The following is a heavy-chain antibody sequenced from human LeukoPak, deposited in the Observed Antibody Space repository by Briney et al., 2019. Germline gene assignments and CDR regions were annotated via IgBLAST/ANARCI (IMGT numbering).Heavy chain of an antibody. CDR2: ISGSGVST. Sequence: GGSLRLSCAASGFTVSSNYMSWVRQAPGKGLEWVSAISGSGVSTYYADSVKGRFTISRDNSKNTLYLQMNSLRAEDTAVYYCAKGRGRLMDVWGKGTTVTVSS. J-gene: IGHJ6*04. D-gene: IGHD3-16*01. CDR3: AKGRGRLMDV. CDR1: GFTVSSNY. V-gene: IGHV3-23*01.